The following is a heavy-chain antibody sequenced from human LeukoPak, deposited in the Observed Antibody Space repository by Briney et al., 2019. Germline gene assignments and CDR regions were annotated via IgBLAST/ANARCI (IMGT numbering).Heavy chain of an antibody. CDR3: ARVRSSGGVLDY. CDR2: ISSSGTST. D-gene: IGHD3-16*01. V-gene: IGHV3-11*05. Sequence: SGGSLRLSCATSGFSFSDYYMTWMRQAPGKGLEGISYISSSGTSTKYADSVKEGFAISRDNAKNSLYLQMNSLRADDTAVYYCARVRSSGGVLDYWGQGTLVTVSS. J-gene: IGHJ4*02. CDR1: GFSFSDYY.